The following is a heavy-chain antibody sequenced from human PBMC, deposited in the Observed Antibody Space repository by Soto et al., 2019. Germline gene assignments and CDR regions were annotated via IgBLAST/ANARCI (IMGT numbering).Heavy chain of an antibody. J-gene: IGHJ3*02. CDR1: GGTFSSYA. CDR3: ARASFSGDCSGYYYLSAFDI. V-gene: IGHV1-69*13. CDR2: IIPIFGTA. Sequence: ASVKVSCKASGGTFSSYAISWVRQAPGQGLEWMGGIIPIFGTANYAQKFQGRVTITADESTSTAYMELSSLRSEDTAVYYCARASFSGDCSGYYYLSAFDIWGQGTMATVPS. D-gene: IGHD3-22*01.